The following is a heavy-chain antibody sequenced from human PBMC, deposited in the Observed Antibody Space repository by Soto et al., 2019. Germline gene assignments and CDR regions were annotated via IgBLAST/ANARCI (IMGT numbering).Heavy chain of an antibody. J-gene: IGHJ4*02. CDR2: IYHSGST. CDR3: ARGRYSSSWYQPYFDY. CDR1: GGSISSGGYS. Sequence: PSETLSLTCAVSGGSISSGGYSWSWIRQPPGKGLEWIGYIYHSGSTYYNPSLESRVTISVDRSKNQFSLKLSSVTAADTAVYYCARGRYSSSWYQPYFDYWGQGALVTVSS. V-gene: IGHV4-30-2*01. D-gene: IGHD6-13*01.